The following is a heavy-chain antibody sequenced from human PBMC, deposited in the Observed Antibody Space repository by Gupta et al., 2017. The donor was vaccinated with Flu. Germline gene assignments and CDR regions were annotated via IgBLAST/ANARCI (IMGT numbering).Heavy chain of an antibody. CDR2: LYPGDSDT. D-gene: IGHD6-13*01. Sequence: EVQLVQSGAEVKKPGESLKISCEASGYSFTSHWIGWVRQMPGKGLEWMGILYPGDSDTRYSPSFQGQVTISADKSISTAFLQWGRLKASDTALYYCAISYSTSWSGKAHAFDIWGQGTMVTVSS. J-gene: IGHJ3*02. CDR3: AISYSTSWSGKAHAFDI. CDR1: GYSFTSHW. V-gene: IGHV5-51*03.